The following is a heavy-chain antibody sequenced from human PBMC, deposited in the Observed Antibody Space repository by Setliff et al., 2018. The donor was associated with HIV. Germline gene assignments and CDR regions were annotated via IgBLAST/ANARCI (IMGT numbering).Heavy chain of an antibody. V-gene: IGHV1-2*02. CDR1: GDTFRNSG. D-gene: IGHD3-10*01. Sequence: ASVKVSCKASGDTFRNSGFNWVRQATGQGLEWMGWINVNSGGTKYAQKFQGRVTMTRDTSISTAYMEVSSLRSDDTAVYYCAREGSPIYYFDYWSQGTLVTVSS. J-gene: IGHJ4*02. CDR3: AREGSPIYYFDY. CDR2: INVNSGGT.